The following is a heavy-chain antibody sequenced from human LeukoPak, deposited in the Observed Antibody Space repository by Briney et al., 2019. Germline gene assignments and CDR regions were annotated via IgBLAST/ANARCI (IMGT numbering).Heavy chain of an antibody. CDR2: IPYDGSSA. D-gene: IGHD2-8*01. J-gene: IGHJ3*02. CDR1: RFTFSSYG. V-gene: IGHV3-30*12. Sequence: PGGSLRLSCAASRFTFSSYGMHWVRQAPGKGLEWVAFIPYDGSSADYADSVKGRFTISRDNSKNTLYLQMNSLRAEDTAVYYCARDGGLLNAFDIWGQGTMVTVSS. CDR3: ARDGGLLNAFDI.